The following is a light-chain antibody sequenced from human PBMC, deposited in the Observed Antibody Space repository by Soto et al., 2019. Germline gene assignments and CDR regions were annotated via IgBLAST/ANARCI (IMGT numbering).Light chain of an antibody. V-gene: IGKV1-9*01. CDR2: AAS. CDR3: QQHGSSYPNT. J-gene: IGKJ2*01. Sequence: DIQLTQSPSFLSASVGDRVTITCRASQDISSHLAWYQQKPGKAPKLLIYAASTLQSGVPSGFSGSGSGTEFTLTISSLQPEDFAVYYCQQHGSSYPNTFGQGTKLEIK. CDR1: QDISSH.